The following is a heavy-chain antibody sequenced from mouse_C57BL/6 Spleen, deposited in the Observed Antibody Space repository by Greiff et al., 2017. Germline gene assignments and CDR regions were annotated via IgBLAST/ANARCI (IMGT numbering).Heavy chain of an antibody. V-gene: IGHV1-22*01. J-gene: IGHJ3*01. Sequence: EVQLQQSGPELVKPGASVKMSCKASGYTFTDYNMHWVKQSHGKSLEWIGYINPNNGGTSYNQKFKGKATLTVNKSSSTAYMELRSLTSEDSAVYYGARIFDYDSWFAYWGQGTLVTVSA. CDR1: GYTFTDYN. CDR3: ARIFDYDSWFAY. D-gene: IGHD2-4*01. CDR2: INPNNGGT.